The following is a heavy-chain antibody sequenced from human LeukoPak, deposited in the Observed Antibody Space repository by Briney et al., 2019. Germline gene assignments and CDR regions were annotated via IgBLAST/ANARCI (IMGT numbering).Heavy chain of an antibody. CDR1: GFSFSTYR. CDR2: IVGSSSNI. V-gene: IGHV3-48*04. CDR3: ATDSPEPAAFDY. Sequence: GALRLSCTASGFSFSTYRMNWVRQAPGKGLEWVSYIVGSSSNIYYADSVKGRFTISRDNAKNSLYLQMDSLRAEDTAVYYCATDSPEPAAFDYWGQGTLVSVSS. D-gene: IGHD1-14*01. J-gene: IGHJ4*02.